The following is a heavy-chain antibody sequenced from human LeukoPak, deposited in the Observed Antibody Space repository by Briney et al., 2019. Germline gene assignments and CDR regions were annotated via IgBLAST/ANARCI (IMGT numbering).Heavy chain of an antibody. CDR3: ARDAASEWLFLNWFDP. J-gene: IGHJ5*02. CDR1: GGSFSNFA. D-gene: IGHD3-3*01. Sequence: ASVKVSCKASGGSFSNFAISWVRQAPGQGLEWMGWINPNSGGTNYAQKFQGRVTMTRDTSISTAYMELSRLRSDDTAVYYCARDAASEWLFLNWFDPWGQGTLVTVSS. V-gene: IGHV1-2*02. CDR2: INPNSGGT.